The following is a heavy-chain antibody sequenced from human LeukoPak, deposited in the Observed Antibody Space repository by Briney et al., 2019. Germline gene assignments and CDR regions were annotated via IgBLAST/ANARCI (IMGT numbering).Heavy chain of an antibody. CDR3: GRGLRSSGSYDDY. D-gene: IGHD3-10*01. CDR2: INPNSGGT. J-gene: IGHJ4*02. V-gene: IGHV1-2*02. CDR1: GYTFIGYY. Sequence: ASVKVSCKASGYTFIGYYMHWVRQAPGQGLEWMGWINPNSGGTNYAQKFQGRVTMTRDTSISTAYMELSSLRSDGTAVYYCGRGLRSSGSYDDYWGQGTLVTVSS.